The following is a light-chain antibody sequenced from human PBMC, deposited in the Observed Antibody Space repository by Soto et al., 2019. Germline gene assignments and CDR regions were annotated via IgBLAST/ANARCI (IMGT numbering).Light chain of an antibody. CDR3: QQYGSSPPT. J-gene: IGKJ4*01. V-gene: IGKV3-20*01. Sequence: TQSPSSLSASVGDRVTITCRASQSVSITYLAWYQQKPGQSPGLLLYGASNRASGIPDRFAGSGSGTDFTLTISRLEPEDFAVYYCQQYGSSPPTFGEGTTVEFK. CDR1: QSVSITY. CDR2: GAS.